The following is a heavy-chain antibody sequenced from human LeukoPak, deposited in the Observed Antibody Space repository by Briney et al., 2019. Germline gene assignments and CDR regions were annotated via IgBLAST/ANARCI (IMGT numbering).Heavy chain of an antibody. CDR2: INPNSGGT. CDR3: ARDGSYYHPFDY. Sequence: ASVKVSCKASGYTFTGYYMHRVRQAPGQGLEWMGWINPNSGGTNYAQKFQGRVTMTRDTSISTAYMELSRLRSDDTAVYYCARDGSYYHPFDYWGQGTLVTVSS. V-gene: IGHV1-2*02. J-gene: IGHJ4*02. D-gene: IGHD1-26*01. CDR1: GYTFTGYY.